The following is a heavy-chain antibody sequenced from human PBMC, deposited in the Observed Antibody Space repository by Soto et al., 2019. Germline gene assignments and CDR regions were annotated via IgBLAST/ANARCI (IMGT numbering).Heavy chain of an antibody. V-gene: IGHV3-23*01. CDR3: AKDPVLWFGELVDY. D-gene: IGHD3-10*01. CDR1: GFTFSSYA. J-gene: IGHJ4*02. Sequence: EVQLLESGGGLVQPGGSLRLSCAASGFTFSSYAMSWVRQAPGKGLEWVSAISGSGGGTYYADSVKGRFTISRDNSKNTLYLQMNSLRAEDTAVYYCAKDPVLWFGELVDYWGQGTLVTVSS. CDR2: ISGSGGGT.